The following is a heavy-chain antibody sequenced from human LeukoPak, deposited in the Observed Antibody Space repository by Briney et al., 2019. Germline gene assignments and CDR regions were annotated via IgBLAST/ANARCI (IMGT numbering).Heavy chain of an antibody. Sequence: GGSLRLSCAASGFTVSSNYMSWVRQAPGKGLEWVSVIYSGGSTYYADSVKGRFTISRDNSKNTLYLQMNSLRAEDTAVYYCARAGLREMATLVDAFDIWGQGTMVTVSS. CDR1: GFTVSSNY. J-gene: IGHJ3*02. V-gene: IGHV3-53*01. CDR2: IYSGGST. D-gene: IGHD5-24*01. CDR3: ARAGLREMATLVDAFDI.